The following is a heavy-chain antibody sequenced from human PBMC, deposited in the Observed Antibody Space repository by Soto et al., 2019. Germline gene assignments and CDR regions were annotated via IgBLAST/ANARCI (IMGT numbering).Heavy chain of an antibody. CDR1: GFSLTTSGVG. CDR3: AHRVLRTVFGLVTTTAIYFDF. CDR2: IYWDVDK. D-gene: IGHD3-3*01. J-gene: IGHJ4*02. V-gene: IGHV2-5*02. Sequence: QITLNESGPTVVGPTETLTLTCRFSGFSLTTSGVGVGWIRQSPGKAPEWLALIYWDVDKRYSASLKSRLTITKDTSKNQVVLTVSDLDPTDTATYYCAHRVLRTVFGLVTTTAIYFDFWGQGTPVAVSS.